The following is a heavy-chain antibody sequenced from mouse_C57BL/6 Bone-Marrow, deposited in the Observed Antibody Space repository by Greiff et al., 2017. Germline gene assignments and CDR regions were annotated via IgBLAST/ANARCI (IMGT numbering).Heavy chain of an antibody. J-gene: IGHJ1*03. Sequence: EVQLQQSGAELVRPGASVKLSCTASGFNIKDDYMHWVKQRPEQGLEWIGWIDPENGDTEYASKFQGKATITADTSSNTAYLQLSSLTSEDTAVYYCARWGLLRPVWDCWYFDVWGTGTTVTVSS. CDR2: IDPENGDT. D-gene: IGHD1-2*01. CDR1: GFNIKDDY. V-gene: IGHV14-4*01. CDR3: ARWGLLRPVWDCWYFDV.